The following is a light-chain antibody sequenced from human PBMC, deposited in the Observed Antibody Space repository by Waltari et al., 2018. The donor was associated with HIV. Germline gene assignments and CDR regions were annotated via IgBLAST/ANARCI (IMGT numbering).Light chain of an antibody. J-gene: IGKJ4*01. Sequence: EIVLTQSPGTLALSLGKRATLSCRASQSVSSTYLAWYQQKPGQPPRLLIYGASTRATGSPDRFSGSGSGTDFTLTISRVEPEDSAVYYCQQYRRSPLTFGGGTKVEIK. V-gene: IGKV3-20*01. CDR1: QSVSSTY. CDR3: QQYRRSPLT. CDR2: GAS.